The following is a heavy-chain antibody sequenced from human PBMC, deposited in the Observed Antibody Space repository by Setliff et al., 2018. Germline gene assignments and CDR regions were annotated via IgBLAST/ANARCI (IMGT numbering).Heavy chain of an antibody. D-gene: IGHD1-7*01. CDR3: AKTELGLTGTKNWFDP. Sequence: SETLSLTCAVYGGSFSGYYWSWIRQPPGKGLEWIGSIYFSGTTYYNPSLKSRVTMSINTSKNHFSLNLSSVTAADTAVYFCAKTELGLTGTKNWFDPWGQGTLVTVSS. V-gene: IGHV4-34*11. CDR2: IYFSGTT. CDR1: GGSFSGYY. J-gene: IGHJ5*02.